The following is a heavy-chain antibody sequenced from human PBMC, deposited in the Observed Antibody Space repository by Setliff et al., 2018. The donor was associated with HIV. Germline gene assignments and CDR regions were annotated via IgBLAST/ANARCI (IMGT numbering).Heavy chain of an antibody. J-gene: IGHJ4*02. CDR2: IRSKRDGEIR. CDR3: TKGAPPGTFFDY. V-gene: IGHV3-15*01. Sequence: PSETLSLTCEVYGGSFSDYYYTWIRQSPGKGLEWIGSIRSKRDGEIRDYAAPVKGRFTVSRDDSKSTVYLEMNSLKTEDTAVYFCTKGAPPGTFFDYWGQGILVTVSS. CDR1: GGSFSDYY.